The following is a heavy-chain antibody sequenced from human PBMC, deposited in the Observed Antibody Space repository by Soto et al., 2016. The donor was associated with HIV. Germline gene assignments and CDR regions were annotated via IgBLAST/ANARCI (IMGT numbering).Heavy chain of an antibody. CDR2: LHSGGKT. V-gene: IGHV3-53*02. D-gene: IGHD5-12*01. CDR1: GLTVRSNY. CDR3: ATVQSRGYSGSDFRYFDY. Sequence: EVQLVETGGGLIQPGGSLRLSCAASGLTVRSNYMSWVRQAPGKGLEWVSTLHSGGKTEYADSVKGRFTMSRDNSMNTLYLQMNSLRAEDTAVYYCATVQSRGYSGSDFRYFDYWGQGTLVAVSS. J-gene: IGHJ4*02.